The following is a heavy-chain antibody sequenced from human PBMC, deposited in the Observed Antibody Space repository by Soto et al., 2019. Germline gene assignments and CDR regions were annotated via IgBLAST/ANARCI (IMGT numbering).Heavy chain of an antibody. D-gene: IGHD3-16*01. CDR1: GYSITSDL. CDR3: AMGGWASPIGFDP. J-gene: IGHJ5*02. V-gene: IGHV1-3*01. CDR2: INACNGNT. Sequence: RAPVNLSWKGSGYSITSDLMGCRIQATGQRLEWMGWINACNGNTKYSQKFQGRVTITRDTSASTAYMELSSLRSEDTAVYYCAMGGWASPIGFDPRGQGTLVTVSS.